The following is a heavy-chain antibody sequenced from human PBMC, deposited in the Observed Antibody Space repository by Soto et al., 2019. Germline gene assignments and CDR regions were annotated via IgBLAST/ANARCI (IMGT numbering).Heavy chain of an antibody. Sequence: GGSVRLSCAASGFTFSSYGMHWVRQAPGKGLEWVAVISYDGSNKYYADSVKGRFTISRDNSKNTLYLQMNSLRAEDTAVYYCAKSDSSGADYWGQGTLVTVSS. CDR1: GFTFSSYG. CDR3: AKSDSSGADY. J-gene: IGHJ4*02. CDR2: ISYDGSNK. V-gene: IGHV3-30*18. D-gene: IGHD6-19*01.